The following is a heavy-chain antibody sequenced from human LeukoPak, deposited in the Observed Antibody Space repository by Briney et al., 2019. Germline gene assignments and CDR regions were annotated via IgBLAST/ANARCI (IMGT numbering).Heavy chain of an antibody. CDR1: GFTFSSYV. Sequence: GGSLRLSCAASGFTFSSYVMSWVRQAPGKGLEWVSAISGSGGSTYYADSVKGRFTISRDNSKNTLYLQMNSLRAEDTAVYYCAKGEKWELYFDYWGQGTLVTVSS. J-gene: IGHJ4*02. V-gene: IGHV3-23*01. CDR2: ISGSGGST. D-gene: IGHD1-26*01. CDR3: AKGEKWELYFDY.